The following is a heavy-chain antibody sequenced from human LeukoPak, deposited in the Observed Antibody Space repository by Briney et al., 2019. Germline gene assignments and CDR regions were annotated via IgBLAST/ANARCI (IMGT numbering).Heavy chain of an antibody. D-gene: IGHD3-10*01. CDR1: GGSINSYY. Sequence: TSETLSLTCTVSGGSINSYYWSWIRQPPGKGLEWIGYIYYSGSTNYNPSLNSRVTISVDTSKNQFSLNLSSVTAADTAVYYCARDRFWFGRGFDYWGQGTLVTVSS. CDR2: IYYSGST. V-gene: IGHV4-59*01. J-gene: IGHJ4*02. CDR3: ARDRFWFGRGFDY.